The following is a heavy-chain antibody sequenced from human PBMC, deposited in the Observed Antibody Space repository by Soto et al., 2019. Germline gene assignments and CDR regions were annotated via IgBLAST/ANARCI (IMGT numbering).Heavy chain of an antibody. V-gene: IGHV3-23*01. CDR2: ISGSGGST. D-gene: IGHD3-10*01. CDR3: AKDRSITMVRGVTNWFDP. Sequence: GGSLRLSCAASGCTFGSYAMSWVRQAPGKGLEWVSAISGSGGSTYYADSVKGRFTISRDNSKNTLYLQMNSLRAEDTAVYYCAKDRSITMVRGVTNWFDPWGQGTLVTVSS. CDR1: GCTFGSYA. J-gene: IGHJ5*02.